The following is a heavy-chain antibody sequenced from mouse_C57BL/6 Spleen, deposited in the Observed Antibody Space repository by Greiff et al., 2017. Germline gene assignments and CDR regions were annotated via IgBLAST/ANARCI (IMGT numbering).Heavy chain of an antibody. D-gene: IGHD3-2*02. CDR2: IYPNSGST. CDR3: ARFAQATLMDY. J-gene: IGHJ2*01. CDR1: GYTFTSYW. Sequence: QVQLQQSGAELVKPGASVKMSCKASGYTFTSYWITWVKQRPGQGLEWIGDIYPNSGSTNYNEKFKSKATLTVDKSSSTAYMQLSSLTSEDSAVYYCARFAQATLMDYWGQGTTLTVSS. V-gene: IGHV1-55*01.